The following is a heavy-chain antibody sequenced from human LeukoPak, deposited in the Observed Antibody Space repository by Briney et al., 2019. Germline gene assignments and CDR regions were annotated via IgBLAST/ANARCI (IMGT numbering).Heavy chain of an antibody. Sequence: SVKVSCKASGGTFSSYAISWVRQAPGQGLEWMGGIIPIFGTANYAQKSQGRVTITADESTSTAYMELSSLRSEDTAVYYCARGWVGYCDSSPPRMDVWGQGTTVTVSS. V-gene: IGHV1-69*13. D-gene: IGHD3-22*01. CDR2: IIPIFGTA. J-gene: IGHJ6*02. CDR1: GGTFSSYA. CDR3: ARGWVGYCDSSPPRMDV.